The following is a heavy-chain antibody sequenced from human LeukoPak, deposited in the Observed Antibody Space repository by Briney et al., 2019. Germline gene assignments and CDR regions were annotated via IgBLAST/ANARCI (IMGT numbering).Heavy chain of an antibody. Sequence: ASVKVSCKASGYTFTGYYMHWVRQAPGQGPEWMGWINPNSGGTNYAQKFQGRVTMTRDTSISTAYMELSRLRSDDTAVYYCARRYYDILTGPRIDYWGQGTLVTVYS. D-gene: IGHD3-9*01. CDR2: INPNSGGT. CDR3: ARRYYDILTGPRIDY. CDR1: GYTFTGYY. V-gene: IGHV1-2*02. J-gene: IGHJ4*02.